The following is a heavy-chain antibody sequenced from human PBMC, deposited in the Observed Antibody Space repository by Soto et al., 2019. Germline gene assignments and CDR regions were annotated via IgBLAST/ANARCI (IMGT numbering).Heavy chain of an antibody. V-gene: IGHV1-8*01. D-gene: IGHD4-17*01. CDR1: GYTFTSYD. J-gene: IGHJ6*02. CDR3: ARDADYGDYPIYYYYGMDV. CDR2: MNPNSGNT. Sequence: ASVKVSCKASGYTFTSYDINWVRQATGQGLEWMGWMNPNSGNTGYAQKFQGRVTMTRNTSASTAYMELSSLRSEDTAVYYCARDADYGDYPIYYYYGMDVWGQGTTVTVSS.